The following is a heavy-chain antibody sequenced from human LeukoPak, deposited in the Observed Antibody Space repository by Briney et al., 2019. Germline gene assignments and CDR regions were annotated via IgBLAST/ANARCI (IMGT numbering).Heavy chain of an antibody. J-gene: IGHJ4*02. CDR3: ARVTPYYGSGSYLIDY. Sequence: SETLSLACTVSGGSISSYYWSWIRQPPGKGLEWIGYIYYSGSTNYNPSLKSRVTISVDTSKNQFSLKLSSVTAADTAVYYCARVTPYYGSGSYLIDYWGQGTLVTVSS. V-gene: IGHV4-59*01. CDR2: IYYSGST. CDR1: GGSISSYY. D-gene: IGHD3-10*01.